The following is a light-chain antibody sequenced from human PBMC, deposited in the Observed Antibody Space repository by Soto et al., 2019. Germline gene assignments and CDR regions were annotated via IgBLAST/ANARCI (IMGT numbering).Light chain of an antibody. J-gene: IGKJ1*01. CDR3: QQYYSYPPT. Sequence: DIQMTQSPSTLSGSVGDTVSITCRASQSISRWLAWYQQRPGKAPKLLIYDASNRATGIPARFSGSGSGTDFTLTISCLQSEDFATYYCQQYYSYPPTFGQGTKVDIK. V-gene: IGKV1-5*01. CDR2: DAS. CDR1: QSISRW.